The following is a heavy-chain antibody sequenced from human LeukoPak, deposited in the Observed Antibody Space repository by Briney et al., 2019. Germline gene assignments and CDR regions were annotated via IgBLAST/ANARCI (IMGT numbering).Heavy chain of an antibody. D-gene: IGHD6-19*01. CDR2: IDPSDSYT. Sequence: GESLKISCKGSGYSFTNYWISWVRQLPGKGLEWRGRIDPSDSYTYYSPSFQGHVTISADKSISTAYLQWSSLQASDTAMYYCARSINAVGYSTGWVQDYWGQGTLVTVSS. J-gene: IGHJ4*02. CDR1: GYSFTNYW. V-gene: IGHV5-10-1*01. CDR3: ARSINAVGYSTGWVQDY.